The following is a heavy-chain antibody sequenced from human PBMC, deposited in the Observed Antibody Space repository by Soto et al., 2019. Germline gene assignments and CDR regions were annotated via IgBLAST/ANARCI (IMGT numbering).Heavy chain of an antibody. J-gene: IGHJ4*02. CDR3: ARDRGPNTPDY. V-gene: IGHV3-7*01. CDR1: GFTFSNYW. D-gene: IGHD2-2*02. CDR2: MNQDGSQI. Sequence: EVQVVESGGGLVQPGGSLRLSCAVSGFTFSNYWMTWVRQAPGKGLEWVAYMNQDGSQIYYVDSLRGRFTISRDNAKNSLYLQMNSLRFDDTAVYYCARDRGPNTPDYWGQGTLVTVYS.